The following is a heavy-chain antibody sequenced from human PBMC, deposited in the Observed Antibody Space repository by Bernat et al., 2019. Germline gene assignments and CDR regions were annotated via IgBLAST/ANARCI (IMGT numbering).Heavy chain of an antibody. Sequence: EVQLVESGGGLVKPGGSLRLSCAASGFTFSNAWMNWVRQAPGKGLEWVVRIKSKTDGGTTDYAAPVKGRFTISRDDSKNTLYLQMNSLKTEDTAVYYCTTACPRPYDYVCRVDYWGQGTLVTVSS. J-gene: IGHJ4*02. CDR1: GFTFSNAW. V-gene: IGHV3-15*07. CDR2: IKSKTDGGTT. D-gene: IGHD3-16*01. CDR3: TTACPRPYDYVCRVDY.